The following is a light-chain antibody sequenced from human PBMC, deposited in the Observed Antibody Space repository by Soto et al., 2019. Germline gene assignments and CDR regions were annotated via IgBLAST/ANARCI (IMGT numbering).Light chain of an antibody. CDR2: SNN. J-gene: IGLJ7*01. CDR1: SSNIGSST. CDR3: AAWDDSLNGVE. V-gene: IGLV1-44*01. Sequence: QSVLTQPPSASGTPGQRVTIYCSGSSSNIGSSTVNWYQHLPGTAPKLLIYSNNARSSGVPDRFSGSKSGTSASLAISGLQSEDEADYYCAAWDDSLNGVEFGGGTQLTVL.